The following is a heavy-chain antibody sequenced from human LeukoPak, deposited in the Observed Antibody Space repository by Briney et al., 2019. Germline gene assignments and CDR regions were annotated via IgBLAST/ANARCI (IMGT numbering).Heavy chain of an antibody. J-gene: IGHJ3*02. V-gene: IGHV3-11*03. CDR1: GFTFSDYY. CDR3: ARLHSGIYYGDAFDI. Sequence: GGSLRLSCAASGFTFSDYYMSWIRQAPGKGLEWVSYISSSSSYTNYADSVKGRFTISRDNAKNSLYLQMNSLRAEDTAVYYCARLHSGIYYGDAFDIWGQGTMVTVSS. CDR2: ISSSSSYT. D-gene: IGHD1-26*01.